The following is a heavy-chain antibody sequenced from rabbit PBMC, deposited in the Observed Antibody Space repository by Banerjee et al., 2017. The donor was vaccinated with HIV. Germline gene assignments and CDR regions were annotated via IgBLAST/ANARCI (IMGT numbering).Heavy chain of an antibody. Sequence: LLVESGGGLVTLGGFMTLTCKASGFDFSSYYMSWVRQAPGKGLEWIGIIYAGKGSTDYASWVNGRFTISSDNAQNTVDLQMNSLTAADTATYFCARDLAGVIGWNFGLWGQGTLVTVS. CDR2: IYAGKGST. CDR1: GFDFSSYY. J-gene: IGHJ3*01. CDR3: ARDLAGVIGWNFGL. V-gene: IGHV1S7*01. D-gene: IGHD4-1*01.